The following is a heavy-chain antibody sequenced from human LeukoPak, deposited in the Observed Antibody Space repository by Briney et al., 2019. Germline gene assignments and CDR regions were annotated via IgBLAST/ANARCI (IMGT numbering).Heavy chain of an antibody. J-gene: IGHJ4*02. CDR3: ASTQQRITMVRGTTERDYYFDY. V-gene: IGHV3-53*01. D-gene: IGHD3-10*01. CDR1: GFTVSSNC. Sequence: GGSLRLSCAASGFTVSSNCMSWVRQAPGKGLEWVPVIYSGGSTYYADSVKGRFTISRDNSKNTLYLQMNRLRAEDTAVYYCASTQQRITMVRGTTERDYYFDYWGQGTLVTVSS. CDR2: IYSGGST.